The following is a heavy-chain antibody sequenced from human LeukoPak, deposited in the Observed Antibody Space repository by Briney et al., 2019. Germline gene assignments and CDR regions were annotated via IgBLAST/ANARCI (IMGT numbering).Heavy chain of an antibody. CDR1: GYTLTSYD. J-gene: IGHJ4*02. V-gene: IGHV1-8*01. D-gene: IGHD4-23*01. Sequence: ASVKVSCKASGYTLTSYDINWVRQATGQGLEWMGWMNPNSGRTGYSQKFQGRITITRNTSISTAYMELSSLRSEDTAVYYCTRETPSRYFDYWGQGTLVTVSS. CDR3: TRETPSRYFDY. CDR2: MNPNSGRT.